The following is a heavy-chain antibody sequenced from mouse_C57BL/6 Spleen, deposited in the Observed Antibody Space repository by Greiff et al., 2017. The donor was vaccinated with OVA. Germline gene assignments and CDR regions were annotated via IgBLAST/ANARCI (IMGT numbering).Heavy chain of an antibody. Sequence: EVKLMESGGGLVKPGGSLKLSCAASGFTFSSYAMSWVRQTPEKRLEWVATISDGGSYTYYPDNVKGRFTISRDNAKNNLYLQMSHLKSEDTAMYYCARAPGYYPFDYWGQGTTLTVSS. CDR3: ARAPGYYPFDY. CDR2: ISDGGSYT. CDR1: GFTFSSYA. J-gene: IGHJ2*01. V-gene: IGHV5-4*03. D-gene: IGHD2-3*01.